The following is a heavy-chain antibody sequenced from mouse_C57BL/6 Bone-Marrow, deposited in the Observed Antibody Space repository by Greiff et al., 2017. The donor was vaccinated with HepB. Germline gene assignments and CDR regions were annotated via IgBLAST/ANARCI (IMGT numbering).Heavy chain of an antibody. CDR3: ATPLYYDYDAHFDY. D-gene: IGHD2-4*01. CDR1: GYTFTDYY. V-gene: IGHV1-19*01. J-gene: IGHJ2*01. Sequence: EVQLQQSGPVLVKPGASVKMSCKASGYTFTDYYMNWVKQSHGKSLEWIGVINPYNGGTSYNQKFKGKATLTVDKSASTAYMELNSLTSEDSAVDYCATPLYYDYDAHFDYWGQGTTLTVSS. CDR2: INPYNGGT.